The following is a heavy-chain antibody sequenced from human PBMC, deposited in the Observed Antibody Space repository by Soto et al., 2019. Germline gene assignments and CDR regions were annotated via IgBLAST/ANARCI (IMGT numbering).Heavy chain of an antibody. V-gene: IGHV3-33*01. CDR3: AFYCSSTSCSKVG. CDR1: GFTFSSYG. D-gene: IGHD2-2*01. J-gene: IGHJ4*02. Sequence: QVQLVESGGGVVQPGRSLRLSCAASGFTFSSYGMHWVRQAPGKGLEWVAVIWYDGSNKYYADSVKGRFTISRDNSKNTLYLQMNSLRAEDTAVYYCAFYCSSTSCSKVGWGQGTLVTVSS. CDR2: IWYDGSNK.